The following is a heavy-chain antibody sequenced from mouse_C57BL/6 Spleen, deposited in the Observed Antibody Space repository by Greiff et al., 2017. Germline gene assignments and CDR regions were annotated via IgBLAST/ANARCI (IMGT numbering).Heavy chain of an antibody. J-gene: IGHJ3*01. V-gene: IGHV5-17*01. D-gene: IGHD1-3*01. Sequence: EVQLVESGGGLVKPGGSLKLSCAASGFTFSDYGMNWVRQAPEKGLEWVAYISSGSSTIYYADTVKGRFTISRDNAKNTLFLQMTRLRSEDTAMYYCAAAHCDEWFAYWCQGTLATVSA. CDR3: AAAHCDEWFAY. CDR2: ISSGSSTI. CDR1: GFTFSDYG.